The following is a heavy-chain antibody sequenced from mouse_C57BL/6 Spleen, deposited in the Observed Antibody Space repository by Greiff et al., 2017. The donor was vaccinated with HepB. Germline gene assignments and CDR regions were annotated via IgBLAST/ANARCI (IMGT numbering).Heavy chain of an antibody. D-gene: IGHD1-1*01. V-gene: IGHV1-62-2*01. Sequence: VQLQQSGAELVKPGASVKLSCKASGYTFTEYTIHWVKQRSGQGLEWIGWFYPGSGSIKYNEKFKDKATLTADKSSSTVYMELSRLTSEDSAVYFCARHEGRYYYGSSYQFDYWGQGTTLTVSS. CDR3: ARHEGRYYYGSSYQFDY. CDR2: FYPGSGSI. J-gene: IGHJ2*01. CDR1: GYTFTEYT.